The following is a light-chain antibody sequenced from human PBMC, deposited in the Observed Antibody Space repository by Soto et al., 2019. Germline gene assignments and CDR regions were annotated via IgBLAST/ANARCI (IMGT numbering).Light chain of an antibody. Sequence: AIQLTQSPSSLSASVGDRVTITCRASQDITSALAWYQQKPGKAPNLLIYAASSLKSGVPSRFSGSGSGTXXXXXXXXXXXXXFATYYCQQFNSYVITXXXXXRLE. CDR3: QQFNSYVIT. CDR1: QDITSA. J-gene: IGKJ5*01. V-gene: IGKV1-13*02. CDR2: AAS.